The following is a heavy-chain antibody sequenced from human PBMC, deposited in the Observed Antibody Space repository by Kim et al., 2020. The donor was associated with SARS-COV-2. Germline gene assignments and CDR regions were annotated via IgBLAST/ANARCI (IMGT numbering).Heavy chain of an antibody. CDR3: AGPWNSGY. D-gene: IGHD1-1*01. CDR2: VWHDGSNE. V-gene: IGHV3-33*01. J-gene: IGHJ4*02. Sequence: GGSLRLSCAASGFTFSDNGMHWVRLRPGKGLEWVAVVWHDGSNEYYADSVKGRFTISRDNSRNTLHLQMNDVRGEDTAIYYCAGPWNSGYWGQGTLVTVSS. CDR1: GFTFSDNG.